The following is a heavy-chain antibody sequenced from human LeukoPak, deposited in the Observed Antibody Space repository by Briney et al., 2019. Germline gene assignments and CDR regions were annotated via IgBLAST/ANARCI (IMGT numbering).Heavy chain of an antibody. CDR1: GFTFSSYW. J-gene: IGHJ4*02. V-gene: IGHV3-74*01. CDR2: INTDGSST. Sequence: PGGSLRLSCAASGFTFSSYWMHWVRQAPGKGLVWVSRINTDGSSTSYADSVKGRFTISRDNSKNTLYLQMNSLRAEDTALYYCASGGVWRIDYWGQGTLVTVSS. D-gene: IGHD6-13*01. CDR3: ASGGVWRIDY.